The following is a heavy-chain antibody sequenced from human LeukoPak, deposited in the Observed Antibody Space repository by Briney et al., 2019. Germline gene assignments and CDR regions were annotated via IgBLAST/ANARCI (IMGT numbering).Heavy chain of an antibody. CDR1: GDSISSSKW. D-gene: IGHD5-24*01. CDR3: ARSDQRWLYSDY. Sequence: PSETLSPTCAVSGDSISSSKWWSWVRQAPGKGLEWIGEIHHGGSTNYNPSLKSRVTISVDKSKNQFSLKLSSVTAADTAVYYCARSDQRWLYSDYWGQGTLVTVSS. CDR2: IHHGGST. V-gene: IGHV4-4*02. J-gene: IGHJ4*02.